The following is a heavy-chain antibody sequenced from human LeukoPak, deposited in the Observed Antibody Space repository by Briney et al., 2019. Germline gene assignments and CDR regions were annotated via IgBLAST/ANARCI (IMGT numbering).Heavy chain of an antibody. Sequence: GGSLRLSCAASGFTFSDYYMSWIRQAPGKGLEWVAVISYDGSNKYYADSVKGRFTISRDNSKNTLYLQMNSLRAEDTAVYYCARDWDKYYYDSSGYYYSYYFDYWGQGTLVTVSS. CDR1: GFTFSDYY. V-gene: IGHV3-30-3*01. D-gene: IGHD3-22*01. J-gene: IGHJ4*02. CDR3: ARDWDKYYYDSSGYYYSYYFDY. CDR2: ISYDGSNK.